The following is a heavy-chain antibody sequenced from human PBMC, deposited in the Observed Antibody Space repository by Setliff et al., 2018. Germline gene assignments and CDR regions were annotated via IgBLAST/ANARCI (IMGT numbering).Heavy chain of an antibody. CDR2: IITNTGKT. D-gene: IGHD2-2*01. V-gene: IGHV1-18*01. CDR1: SYTFTNYG. Sequence: ASVKVSCKASSYTFTNYGFTWVRQAPGQGLEWMGMIITNTGKTSYPKRFQGRVTMTTDTYTGTGYMELRSLTSDDTAVYFCARFGGSCSSSSCYASDLWGRGTMVTVSS. J-gene: IGHJ3*01. CDR3: ARFGGSCSSSSCYASDL.